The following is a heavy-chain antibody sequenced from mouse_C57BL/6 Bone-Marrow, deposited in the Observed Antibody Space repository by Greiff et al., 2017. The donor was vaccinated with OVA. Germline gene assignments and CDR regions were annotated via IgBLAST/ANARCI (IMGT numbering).Heavy chain of an antibody. V-gene: IGHV1-62-2*01. Sequence: VKLMESGAELVKPGASVKLSCKASGYTFTEYTIHWVKQRSGQGLEWIGWFYPGSGSIKYNEKFKDKATLTADKSSSTVYMELSRLTSEDSAVYFCARHEVYYGNGGAMDYGGQGTSVTVSS. D-gene: IGHD2-1*01. CDR2: FYPGSGSI. CDR1: GYTFTEYT. CDR3: ARHEVYYGNGGAMDY. J-gene: IGHJ4*01.